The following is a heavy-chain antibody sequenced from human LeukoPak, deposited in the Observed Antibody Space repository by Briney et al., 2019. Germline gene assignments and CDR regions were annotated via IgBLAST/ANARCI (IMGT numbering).Heavy chain of an antibody. V-gene: IGHV3-11*03. CDR3: AKGDDSSGYYFNYFDL. D-gene: IGHD3-22*01. CDR2: INPTSDYT. CDR1: GFTFTDYS. J-gene: IGHJ4*02. Sequence: KPGGSLRLSCAASGFTFTDYSMSWIRQAPGKGLEWVSYINPTSDYTSYADSVKGQFTIFRDNAKNSLYLQMNSLRVEDTAVYYCAKGDDSSGYYFNYFDLWGQGTLVTVSS.